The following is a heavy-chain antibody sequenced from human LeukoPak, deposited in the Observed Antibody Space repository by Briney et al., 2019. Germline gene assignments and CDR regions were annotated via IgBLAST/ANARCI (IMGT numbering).Heavy chain of an antibody. CDR2: VSGSGGAT. CDR1: GFTFNNYA. CDR3: AKNRGGTYKYYMDV. Sequence: GGSLRLSCAASGFTFNNYAMSWVRQAPGMGLEWLSYVSGSGGATYYAASVKGRFTISRDNSKNTVYLQMGSLIAEDTAVYYCAKNRGGTYKYYMDVWGNGTTVTVSS. D-gene: IGHD1-1*01. J-gene: IGHJ6*03. V-gene: IGHV3-23*01.